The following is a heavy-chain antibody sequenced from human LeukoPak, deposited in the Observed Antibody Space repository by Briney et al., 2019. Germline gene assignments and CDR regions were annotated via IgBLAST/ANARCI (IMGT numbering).Heavy chain of an antibody. J-gene: IGHJ4*02. D-gene: IGHD6-13*01. CDR1: GFTFSSYA. CDR3: AKGPKQQLVGSRGHYFDY. CDR2: ISASGGST. V-gene: IGHV3-23*01. Sequence: GGSLRLSCGASGFTFSSYAMSWVRQAPGKGLEWVSLISASGGSTHYADSVKGRVTISRDKSKNTLYPQMNSLRAEDTAFYYCAKGPKQQLVGSRGHYFDYWGQGTLVTVSS.